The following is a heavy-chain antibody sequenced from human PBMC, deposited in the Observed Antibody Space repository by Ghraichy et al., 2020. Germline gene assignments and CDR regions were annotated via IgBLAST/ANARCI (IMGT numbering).Heavy chain of an antibody. V-gene: IGHV3-7*03. CDR1: GFNFRAFW. J-gene: IGHJ3*02. CDR3: VRDANVVVVPPTNVGRRNWYDAFDI. Sequence: GGSLRLSCAATGFNFRAFWMVWVRQAPGKGPEWVANIQQDGSVTHYVDSVKGRFTISRDNAKNSLYLQMNSLRAEDTAVYYCVRDANVVVVPPTNVGRRNWYDAFDIWGHGTLVTVSS. CDR2: IQQDGSVT. D-gene: IGHD2-2*01.